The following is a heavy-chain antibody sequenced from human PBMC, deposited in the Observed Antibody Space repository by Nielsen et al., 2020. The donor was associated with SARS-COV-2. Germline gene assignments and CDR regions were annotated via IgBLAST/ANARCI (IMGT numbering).Heavy chain of an antibody. V-gene: IGHV1-2*04. Sequence: ASVKVSCKASGYTFTGYYMHWVRQAPGQGLEWMGWINPNSGGTNYAQKFQGWVTMTRDTSISTAYMELSRLRSDDTAVYYCARGPAANGILTGYYYYGMDVWGQGTTVTVSS. CDR1: GYTFTGYY. J-gene: IGHJ6*02. D-gene: IGHD3-9*01. CDR3: ARGPAANGILTGYYYYGMDV. CDR2: INPNSGGT.